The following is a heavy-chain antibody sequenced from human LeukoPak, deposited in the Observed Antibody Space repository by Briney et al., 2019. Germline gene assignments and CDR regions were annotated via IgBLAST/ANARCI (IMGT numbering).Heavy chain of an antibody. CDR3: ARDRGAYYYDSSGREYFQH. D-gene: IGHD3-22*01. J-gene: IGHJ1*01. CDR1: VGTFSSYA. V-gene: IGHV1-69*01. Sequence: SVKVSCKASVGTFSSYAISWVRQAPGQGLEWMGGIIPIFGTANYAQKFQGRVTITADESTSTAYMELSSLRSEDTAVYYCARDRGAYYYDSSGREYFQHWGQGTLVTVSS. CDR2: IIPIFGTA.